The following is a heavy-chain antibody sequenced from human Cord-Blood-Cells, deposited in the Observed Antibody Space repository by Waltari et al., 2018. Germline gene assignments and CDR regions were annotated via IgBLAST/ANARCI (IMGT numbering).Heavy chain of an antibody. CDR1: GGSFSGYY. CDR2: INHSGST. D-gene: IGHD3-10*01. V-gene: IGHV4-34*01. J-gene: IGHJ4*02. Sequence: QVQLQQWGAGLLKPSETLSLTCAVYGGSFSGYYWSWIRQPPGKGLEWLGEINHSGSTNYHPSLKSRVTISVDTSKNQFSLKLSSVTAADTAVYYCARRGGITMVRGVIIPYFDYWGQGTLVTVSS. CDR3: ARRGGITMVRGVIIPYFDY.